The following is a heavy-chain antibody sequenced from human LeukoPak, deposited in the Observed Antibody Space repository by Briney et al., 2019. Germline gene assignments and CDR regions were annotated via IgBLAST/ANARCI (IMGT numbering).Heavy chain of an antibody. CDR3: ARTPSAGQYYYYYYYMDV. CDR2: IYYSGST. J-gene: IGHJ6*03. V-gene: IGHV4-59*01. D-gene: IGHD6-13*01. CDR1: GGSISSYY. Sequence: SSETLSHTCTVSGGSISSYYWSWIRQPPGKGLEWIGYIYYSGSTNYNPSLKSRVTISVDTSKNQFSLKLSSVTAADTAVYYCARTPSAGQYYYYYYYMDVWGKGTTVTVSS.